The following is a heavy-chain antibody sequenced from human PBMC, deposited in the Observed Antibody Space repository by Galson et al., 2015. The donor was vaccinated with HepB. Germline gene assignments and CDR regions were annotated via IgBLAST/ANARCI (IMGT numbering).Heavy chain of an antibody. D-gene: IGHD4-17*01. CDR2: IDPSDSYT. CDR1: GYSFTSYW. J-gene: IGHJ6*02. Sequence: QSGAEVKKPGESLRISCKGSGYSFTSYWISWVRQMPGKGLEWMGRIDPSDSYTNYSPSFQGHVTISADKSISTAYLQWSSLKASDTAMYYCARSDYGDYVGYYYYNGMDVWGQGTTVTVSS. CDR3: ARSDYGDYVGYYYYNGMDV. V-gene: IGHV5-10-1*01.